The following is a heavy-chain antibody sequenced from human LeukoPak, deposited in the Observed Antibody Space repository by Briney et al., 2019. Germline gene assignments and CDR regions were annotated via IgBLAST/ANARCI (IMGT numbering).Heavy chain of an antibody. D-gene: IGHD5-24*01. CDR2: VYYSGST. CDR3: ARVVPDGYSDY. Sequence: KPSETLSLTCTVSGGSISYYYWSWIRQPPGKGLEWIGYVYYSGSTKYNPSLTSRLTISVDTSMNQFPLKLSSVTAADTAVYYCARVVPDGYSDYWGQGTLVTVSS. J-gene: IGHJ4*02. V-gene: IGHV4-59*01. CDR1: GGSISYYY.